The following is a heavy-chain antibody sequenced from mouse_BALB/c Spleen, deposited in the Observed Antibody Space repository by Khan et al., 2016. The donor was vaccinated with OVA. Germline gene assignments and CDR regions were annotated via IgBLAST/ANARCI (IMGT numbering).Heavy chain of an antibody. CDR1: GYTFTTYT. CDR2: INPSNDYT. CDR3: AREGAYYRSDGWFAY. J-gene: IGHJ3*01. D-gene: IGHD2-14*01. Sequence: VQLQDSGAELARPGASVKMSCKTSGYTFTTYTLHWVKQRPGRSLEWIGYINPSNDYTNYNQKFKDRATLTADKSSSTAYMQLSSLTSEDSALYYCAREGAYYRSDGWFAYWGQGTLVTVSA. V-gene: IGHV1-4*01.